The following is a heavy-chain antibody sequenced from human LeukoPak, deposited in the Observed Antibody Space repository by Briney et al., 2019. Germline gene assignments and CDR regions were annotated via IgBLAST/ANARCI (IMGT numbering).Heavy chain of an antibody. CDR3: AKDKRITFGGVIVFDY. V-gene: IGHV3-23*01. CDR1: GFTFSSYA. Sequence: PGGSLRLSCAASGFTFSSYAMSWVRQAPGKGLEWVSAISGIGGSTYYADSVKGRFTISRDNSKNTLYLQMNSLRAEDTAVYYCAKDKRITFGGVIVFDYWGQGTLVTVSS. D-gene: IGHD3-16*02. J-gene: IGHJ4*02. CDR2: ISGIGGST.